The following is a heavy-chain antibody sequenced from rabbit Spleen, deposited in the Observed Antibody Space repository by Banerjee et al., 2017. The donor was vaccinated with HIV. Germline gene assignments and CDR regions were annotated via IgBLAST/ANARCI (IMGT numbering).Heavy chain of an antibody. D-gene: IGHD4-1*01. V-gene: IGHV1S47*01. CDR1: GFDFSSNA. Sequence: QEQLVESGGGLVQPEGSLTLTCKASGFDFSSNAMCWVRQTPGKGPEWIACITGGDGSTYYASWVNGRFTISRSTSLNTVTLQLNSLTAADTATYFCARAIVPWLGLTRLDLWGPGTLVTVS. CDR3: ARAIVPWLGLTRLDL. CDR2: ITGGDGST. J-gene: IGHJ6*01.